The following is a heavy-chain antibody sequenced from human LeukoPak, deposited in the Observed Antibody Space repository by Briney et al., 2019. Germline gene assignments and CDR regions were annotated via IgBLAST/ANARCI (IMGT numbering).Heavy chain of an antibody. V-gene: IGHV5-51*01. J-gene: IGHJ4*02. CDR2: IYPGDSDT. CDR3: ARTAEMATIENDF. CDR1: GYSFTNFW. Sequence: GESLKISCKGSGYSFTNFWIDWVRQLPGKGLEWMGIIYPGDSDTRYSPSFQGQVTISADKSISTVYLQWTSLKASDTAMYFCARTAEMATIENDFWGQGTLVTVSS. D-gene: IGHD5-24*01.